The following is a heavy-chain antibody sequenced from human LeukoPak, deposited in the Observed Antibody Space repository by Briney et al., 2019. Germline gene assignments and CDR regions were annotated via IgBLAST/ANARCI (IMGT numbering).Heavy chain of an antibody. V-gene: IGHV3-23*01. CDR3: AKGGHYSFFGF. D-gene: IGHD4-11*01. CDR2: ISGDGAET. J-gene: IGHJ4*02. CDR1: GHIFRNYA. Sequence: GGSLRLSCKASGHIFRNYAMTWVRQAPRKGLVWVSRISGDGAETFYADSLKGRFTITRDTSNNTHYLQMSSLRSEDTAIYYCAKGGHYSFFGFWGWGTRAPVSS.